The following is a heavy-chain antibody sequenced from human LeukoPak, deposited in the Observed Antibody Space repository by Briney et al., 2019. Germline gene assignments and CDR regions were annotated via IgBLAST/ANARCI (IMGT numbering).Heavy chain of an antibody. D-gene: IGHD6-13*01. Sequence: SETLSLTCTVSGGSISSYYWSWIRQPAGKGLEWIGRIYTSGSTNYNPSLKSRVTMSVDTSKNQFSLKLSPVTAADTAVYYCARGAGAAAGTGWYYYGMDVWGQGTTVTVSS. CDR2: IYTSGST. J-gene: IGHJ6*02. CDR1: GGSISSYY. V-gene: IGHV4-4*07. CDR3: ARGAGAAAGTGWYYYGMDV.